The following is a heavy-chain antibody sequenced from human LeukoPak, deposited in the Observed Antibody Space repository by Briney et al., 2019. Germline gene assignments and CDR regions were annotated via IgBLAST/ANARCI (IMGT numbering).Heavy chain of an antibody. V-gene: IGHV3-15*01. Sequence: GGSLRLSCAASGFTFSSYWMSWVRQAPGKGLEWVGRIKDKPDGGVADYAAPVKGRFTISSDASENTVYLQMSSLKTDDTAVYYCTTAGRWSGGSGAFDYWGQGTLVTVSS. D-gene: IGHD3-3*01. J-gene: IGHJ4*02. CDR2: IKDKPDGGVA. CDR3: TTAGRWSGGSGAFDY. CDR1: GFTFSSYW.